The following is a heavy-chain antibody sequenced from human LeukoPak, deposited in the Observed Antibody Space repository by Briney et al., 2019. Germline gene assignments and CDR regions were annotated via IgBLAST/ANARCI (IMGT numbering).Heavy chain of an antibody. CDR2: FDPEDGET. D-gene: IGHD2-2*01. CDR3: ATDGYCSSTSCYAFDI. CDR1: GYTLTELS. V-gene: IGHV1-24*01. J-gene: IGHJ3*02. Sequence: ASVKVSCKVYGYTLTELSMHWVRQAPGKGLEWMGGFDPEDGETIYAQKFQGRVTMTEDTSTDTAYMELSSLRSEDTAVYYCATDGYCSSTSCYAFDIWGQGTMVTVSS.